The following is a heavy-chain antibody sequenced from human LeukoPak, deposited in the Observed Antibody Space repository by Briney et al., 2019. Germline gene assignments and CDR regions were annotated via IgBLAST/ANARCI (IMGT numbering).Heavy chain of an antibody. CDR1: GYDFSTFG. CDR2: INPSGGST. J-gene: IGHJ4*02. Sequence: ASVKVSCKASGYDFSTFGISWVRQAPGQGLEWMGIINPSGGSTSYAQKFQGRVTMTRDMSTSTVYMELSSLRSEDTAVYYCAKLAVAGSIFDYWGQGTLVTVSS. CDR3: AKLAVAGSIFDY. D-gene: IGHD6-19*01. V-gene: IGHV1-46*03.